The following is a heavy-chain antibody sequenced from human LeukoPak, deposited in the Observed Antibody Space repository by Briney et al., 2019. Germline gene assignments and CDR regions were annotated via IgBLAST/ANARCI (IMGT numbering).Heavy chain of an antibody. CDR3: ARAGRYASSWAY. CDR2: IKQDGSEK. CDR1: GFTFSSYW. J-gene: IGHJ4*02. Sequence: GGSLRLSCAASGFTFSSYWMSWVRQAPGKGLEWVANIKQDGSEKNYVDSVKGRFTISRDNAKNSLDLQMNSLRAEDTAVYYCARAGRYASSWAYWGQGTLVTVSS. V-gene: IGHV3-7*01. D-gene: IGHD5-12*01.